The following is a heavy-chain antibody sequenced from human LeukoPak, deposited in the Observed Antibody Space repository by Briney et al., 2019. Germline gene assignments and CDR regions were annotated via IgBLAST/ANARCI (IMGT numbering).Heavy chain of an antibody. CDR3: ARNYYGSGSYYSPFDY. CDR1: GYTFTSYY. D-gene: IGHD3-10*01. CDR2: INPSGGST. J-gene: IGHJ4*02. Sequence: ASVKVSCKASGYTFTSYYMHWVRQAPGQGLEWMGIINPSGGSTSYAQEFQGKVTMTRDTSTSTVYMELSSLRSEDTAVYYCARNYYGSGSYYSPFDYWGQGTLVTVSS. V-gene: IGHV1-46*01.